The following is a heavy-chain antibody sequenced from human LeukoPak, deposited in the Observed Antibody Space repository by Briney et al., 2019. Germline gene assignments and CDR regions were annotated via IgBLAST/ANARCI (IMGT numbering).Heavy chain of an antibody. V-gene: IGHV3-49*04. CDR1: GFTFGDYA. CDR2: IRSKAYGGTT. CDR3: TRDRLWPGWVSYFDY. J-gene: IGHJ4*02. D-gene: IGHD2-21*01. Sequence: GGSLRLSCTASGFTFGDYAMSWVRQAPGKGLEWVGFIRSKAYGGTTEYAASVKGRFTISRDDSKSIAYLQMNSLKTEDTAVYYCTRDRLWPGWVSYFDYWGQGTLVTVSS.